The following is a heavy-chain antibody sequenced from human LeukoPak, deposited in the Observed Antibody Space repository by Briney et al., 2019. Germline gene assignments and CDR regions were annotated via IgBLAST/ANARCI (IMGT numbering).Heavy chain of an antibody. Sequence: PGGSLRLSCAASGFTFGRYSMNWVRQAPGKGPEWVSSISSSSSYIYYADSVKSRFTISRDNAKNSLYLQMNSLRVEDTAVYYCARETQWLRHVDYWGQGTLVTVSS. D-gene: IGHD5-12*01. CDR2: ISSSSSYI. CDR1: GFTFGRYS. J-gene: IGHJ4*02. CDR3: ARETQWLRHVDY. V-gene: IGHV3-21*01.